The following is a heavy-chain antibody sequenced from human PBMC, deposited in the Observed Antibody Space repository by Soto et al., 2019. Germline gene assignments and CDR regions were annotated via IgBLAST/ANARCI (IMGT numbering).Heavy chain of an antibody. CDR1: GFTFSSYD. Sequence: EVQLVESGGGLVQPGGSLRLSCAASGFTFSSYDMHWVRQATGKGLEWVSAIGTAGDTYYPGSVKGRFTISRENAKNSFYLQMNSLRAGDTAVYYCARWGGGTIPAAYYYYYGMDVWGQGTTVTVSS. D-gene: IGHD2-2*01. V-gene: IGHV3-13*04. J-gene: IGHJ6*02. CDR2: IGTAGDT. CDR3: ARWGGGTIPAAYYYYYGMDV.